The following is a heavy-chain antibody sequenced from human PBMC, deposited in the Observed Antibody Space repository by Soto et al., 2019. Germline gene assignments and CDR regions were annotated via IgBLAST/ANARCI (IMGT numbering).Heavy chain of an antibody. D-gene: IGHD3-9*01. V-gene: IGHV4-59*01. J-gene: IGHJ4*02. Sequence: PSETLSLTCTISGGSISVYYGSWIRQSPRQGLEWIGYVYDNGRPYYSPSLKSRVTISADTSKNQISLKLTSATAADTAVYYCARGVGSSPPRYWGRGTLVTVSS. CDR1: GGSISVYY. CDR2: VYDNGRP. CDR3: ARGVGSSPPRY.